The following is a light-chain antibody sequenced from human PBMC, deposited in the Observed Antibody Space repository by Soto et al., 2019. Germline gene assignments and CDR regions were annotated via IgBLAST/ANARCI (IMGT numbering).Light chain of an antibody. Sequence: EIVLTQSPATLSSSPGETATLSCRASQYVGSRLAWYQHKPGQAPRLLIYYMSKSATGIPARFSGSGSGTDFTLTISSLAPDDFAIYYRHQRQSWPRTFGQGTKVEIK. V-gene: IGKV3-11*01. CDR1: QYVGSR. CDR2: YMS. CDR3: HQRQSWPRT. J-gene: IGKJ1*01.